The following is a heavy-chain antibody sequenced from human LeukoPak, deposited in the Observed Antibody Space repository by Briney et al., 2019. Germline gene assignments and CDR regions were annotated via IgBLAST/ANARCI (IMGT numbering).Heavy chain of an antibody. CDR2: ISSSWGYI. D-gene: IGHD6-13*01. CDR3: ARGVGSSWSFDY. V-gene: IGHV3-21*01. J-gene: IGHJ4*02. Sequence: GGSLRLSCAASGFTFSSYSMNCVRQAPGKGRVWVSSISSSWGYIYHADSVKGRFTISREKAKDSVYLQMNSLRAEDTAVYYCARGVGSSWSFDYWGQGTLVTVSS. CDR1: GFTFSSYS.